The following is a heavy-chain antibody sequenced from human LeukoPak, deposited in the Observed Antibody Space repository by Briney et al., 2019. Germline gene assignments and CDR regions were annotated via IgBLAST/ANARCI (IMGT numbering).Heavy chain of an antibody. CDR2: INPNSGGT. V-gene: IGHV1-2*02. D-gene: IGHD3-22*01. J-gene: IGHJ4*02. CDR1: GGTFSSYA. CDR3: AREDSSGYSTFDY. Sequence: ASVKVSCKASGGTFSSYAISWVRQAPGQGLEWMGWINPNSGGTTYAQKFQGRVTMTRDTSISTAYMELSRLRSDDTAVYYCAREDSSGYSTFDYWGQGTLVTVSS.